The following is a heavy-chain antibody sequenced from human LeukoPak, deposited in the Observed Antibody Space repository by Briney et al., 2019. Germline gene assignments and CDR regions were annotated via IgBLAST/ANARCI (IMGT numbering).Heavy chain of an antibody. J-gene: IGHJ3*02. D-gene: IGHD6-19*01. V-gene: IGHV5-51*01. CDR3: ASPYSSGWVDAFDI. CDR2: IYPGDSDT. CDR1: GYTFTSYW. Sequence: GESLKISCQGSGYTFTSYWIGWVRQMPVKGLEWMGSIYPGDSDTKYSPSFQGQVTISVDKSTNTAYLQWKSLKASDTAMYYCASPYSSGWVDAFDIWGQGTMVTVSS.